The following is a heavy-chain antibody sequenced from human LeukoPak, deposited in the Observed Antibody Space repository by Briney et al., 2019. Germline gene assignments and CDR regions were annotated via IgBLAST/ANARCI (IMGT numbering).Heavy chain of an antibody. J-gene: IGHJ4*02. CDR2: ISYDGSNK. D-gene: IGHD3-16*01. V-gene: IGHV3-30*03. CDR3: ATEPMGDFDY. Sequence: GGSLRLSCAASGFTFSSYGMHWVRQAPGKGLEWVAVISYDGSNKYYADSVKGRFTIPRDNSKNTLYLQMNSLRAEDTAVYYCATEPMGDFDYWGQGTLVTVSS. CDR1: GFTFSSYG.